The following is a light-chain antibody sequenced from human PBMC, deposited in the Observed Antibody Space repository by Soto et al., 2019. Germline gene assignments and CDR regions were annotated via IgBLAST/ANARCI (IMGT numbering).Light chain of an antibody. V-gene: IGKV1-5*03. J-gene: IGKJ1*01. CDR2: QES. Sequence: IHRTPSPSTLAVSLPQSFTSTGRDSQSTRSYLAWYQQKPGKAPKLLIYQESSLENGVRSRFSGSGSGTEFSVTISRLPPDDFATYYCQPYSSPSTFGQGTKVDNK. CDR3: QPYSSPST. CDR1: QSTRSY.